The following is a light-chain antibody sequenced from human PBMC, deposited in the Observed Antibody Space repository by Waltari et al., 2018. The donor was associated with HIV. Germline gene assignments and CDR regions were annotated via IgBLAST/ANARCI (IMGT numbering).Light chain of an antibody. CDR2: KAS. J-gene: IGKJ2*01. V-gene: IGKV1-5*03. CDR3: QQYDTYPYT. CDR1: QSVTSW. Sequence: DIQMTQSPSSLSAFVGDSVTITCRASQSVTSWLAWYQLKPGKAPKLLIYKASNLESGVPSRFSGSGSGTEFTLTISSLLPDDFAIYYCQQYDTYPYTFGQGTKLESK.